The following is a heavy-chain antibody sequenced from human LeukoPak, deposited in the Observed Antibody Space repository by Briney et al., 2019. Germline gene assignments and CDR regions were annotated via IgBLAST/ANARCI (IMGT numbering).Heavy chain of an antibody. J-gene: IGHJ4*02. CDR3: ARAMVRGVSYPTV. CDR1: GGSISSGGYY. V-gene: IGHV4-31*03. D-gene: IGHD3-10*01. Sequence: SQTLSLTCTVSGGSISSGGYYWSWIRQHPGKGLEWIGYIYYSGSTNYNPSLKSRVTISVDTSKNQFSLKLSSVTAADTAVYYCARAMVRGVSYPTVWGQGTLVTVSS. CDR2: IYYSGST.